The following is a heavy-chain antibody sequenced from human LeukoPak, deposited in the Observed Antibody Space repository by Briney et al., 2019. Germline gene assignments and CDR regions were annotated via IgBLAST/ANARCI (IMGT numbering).Heavy chain of an antibody. CDR2: INHSGST. Sequence: SETLSLTCAVYGGSFSGYYLSWIRQPPGKGLEWIGEINHSGSTTYNPSLKSRVTISVDTSKNQFSLKLSSVTAADTAVYYCAAGPRGWFDPWGQGTLVTVSS. CDR1: GGSFSGYY. V-gene: IGHV4-34*01. J-gene: IGHJ5*02. CDR3: AAGPRGWFDP. D-gene: IGHD6-25*01.